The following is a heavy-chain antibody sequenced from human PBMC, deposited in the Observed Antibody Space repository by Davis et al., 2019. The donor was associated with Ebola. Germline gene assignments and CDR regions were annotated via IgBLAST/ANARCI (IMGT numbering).Heavy chain of an antibody. D-gene: IGHD6-19*01. V-gene: IGHV4-59*12. CDR1: GGSISTYY. Sequence: SETLSLTCTVSGGSISTYYWSWIRQSPGKGLEWIAYTYYSGSTNYNPSLKSRVTISVDTSKNQFSLKLSSVTAADTAVYYCARDGAVAGTLDYWGQGTLVTVSS. J-gene: IGHJ4*02. CDR2: TYYSGST. CDR3: ARDGAVAGTLDY.